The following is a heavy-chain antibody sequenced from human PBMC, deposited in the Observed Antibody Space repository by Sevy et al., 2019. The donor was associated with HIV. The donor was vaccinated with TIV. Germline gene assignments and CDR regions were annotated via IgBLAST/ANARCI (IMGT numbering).Heavy chain of an antibody. V-gene: IGHV3-74*01. J-gene: IGHJ4*02. CDR1: GFPFSSHW. CDR3: ARGSGVAFDY. CDR2: INSDDTSI. Sequence: GGSLRLPCEASGFPFSSHWMHWVRQGPGQGLVWVSGINSDDTSIPYADSVKGRFTISRDNVKNTLYLQMSSLRAEDTALYYCARGSGVAFDYWGQGTLVTVSS. D-gene: IGHD3-10*01.